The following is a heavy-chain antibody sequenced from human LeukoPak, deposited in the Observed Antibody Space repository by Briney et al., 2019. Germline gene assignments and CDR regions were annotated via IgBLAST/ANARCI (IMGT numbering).Heavy chain of an antibody. CDR2: IYPGDSDT. J-gene: IGHJ4*02. D-gene: IGHD3-10*01. Sequence: GESLKISCKGSGYSFTTYWIAWVRQMPGKGLEWMGTIYPGDSDTRYSPSFEGQVTISADKSINTVYLQWSSLKASDTGIYYCARPAYYGSGNYYFDSWGQGTLVTVSS. CDR3: ARPAYYGSGNYYFDS. V-gene: IGHV5-51*01. CDR1: GYSFTTYW.